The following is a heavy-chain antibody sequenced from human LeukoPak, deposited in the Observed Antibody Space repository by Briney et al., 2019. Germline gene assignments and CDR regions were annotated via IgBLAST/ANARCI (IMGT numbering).Heavy chain of an antibody. CDR3: AKSSYYDSSGYYREYYFDF. J-gene: IGHJ4*02. CDR1: GFTFSSYA. Sequence: PGGSLRLSCAASGFTFSSYAMSWVRQAPGKGLEWVSGISGSGDNTYYADSVKGRFTISRDNSKNTLYVQMNSLRDEDTAVYYCAKSSYYDSSGYYREYYFDFWGQGTLVTVSS. V-gene: IGHV3-23*01. D-gene: IGHD3-22*01. CDR2: ISGSGDNT.